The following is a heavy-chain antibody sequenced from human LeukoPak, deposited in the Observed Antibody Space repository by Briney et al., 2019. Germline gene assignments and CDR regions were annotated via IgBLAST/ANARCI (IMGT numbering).Heavy chain of an antibody. D-gene: IGHD5-12*01. J-gene: IGHJ6*02. V-gene: IGHV3-21*01. CDR1: GFTFSSYS. CDR3: AREDSGYDPRAYYSHYGMDV. CDR2: ISSSSSYI. Sequence: GGSLRLSCAASGFTFSSYSMNWVRQAPGKGLEWVSSISSSSSYIYYADSVKGRFTISRDNAKNSLYLQMNSLRAEDTAVYYCAREDSGYDPRAYYSHYGMDVWGQGTKVPVS.